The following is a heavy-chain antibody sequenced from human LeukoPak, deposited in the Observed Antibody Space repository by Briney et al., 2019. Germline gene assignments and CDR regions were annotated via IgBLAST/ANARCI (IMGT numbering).Heavy chain of an antibody. D-gene: IGHD3/OR15-3a*01. CDR3: AKHFCTGLDCSLFDS. Sequence: QAGGSLRLSCAASGFTMSHYGVSWVRQAPGKGLEWISGIRSAVETTHYADCVKGRFIISRDNSKNALSLQLNSLRPEDTALYYCAKHFCTGLDCSLFDSWGQGTLVTVSS. V-gene: IGHV3-23*01. J-gene: IGHJ4*02. CDR1: GFTMSHYG. CDR2: IRSAVETT.